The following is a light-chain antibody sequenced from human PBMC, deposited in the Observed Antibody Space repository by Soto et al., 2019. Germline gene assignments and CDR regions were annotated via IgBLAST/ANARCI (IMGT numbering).Light chain of an antibody. CDR2: GAS. CDR1: QRVNRNY. CDR3: QQYGNSPQT. Sequence: EIVLTQSPATLSLSPGERATLSCRASQRVNRNYVAWYHHKPGQATRLLFYGASHRATGTPGRFSGSGSGKDVTLTIRRAEPEGSADDSCQQYGNSPQTFGLRTEVE. V-gene: IGKV3-20*01. J-gene: IGKJ1*01.